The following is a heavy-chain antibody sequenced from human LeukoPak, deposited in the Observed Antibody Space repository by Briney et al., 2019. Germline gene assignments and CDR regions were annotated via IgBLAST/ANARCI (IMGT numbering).Heavy chain of an antibody. D-gene: IGHD1-14*01. J-gene: IGHJ3*02. CDR2: TYYRSKWYN. Sequence: SQTLSLTCAISGDSVSSNSAAWNWIRQSPSRGLEWLGRTYYRSKWYNDYAVSVKSRITINPDTSKNQFSLQLNSVTPEDTAVYYCARDVLTLRGRKNAFDIWGQGTMVTVSS. V-gene: IGHV6-1*01. CDR1: GDSVSSNSAA. CDR3: ARDVLTLRGRKNAFDI.